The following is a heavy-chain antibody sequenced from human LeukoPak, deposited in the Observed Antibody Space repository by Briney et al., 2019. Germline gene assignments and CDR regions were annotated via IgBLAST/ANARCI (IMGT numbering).Heavy chain of an antibody. CDR2: IGDTGRAK. D-gene: IGHD3-16*01. Sequence: PGGSLRLSCAASGFTFSRHGMHWVRQAPGKRLEWVAVIGDTGRAKYYADSVEGRFTASRDNSKNTLYLEMNSLRYDDTALYYCAREAAWGNWYFDLWGRGTLVTVSS. V-gene: IGHV3-30*03. J-gene: IGHJ2*01. CDR3: AREAAWGNWYFDL. CDR1: GFTFSRHG.